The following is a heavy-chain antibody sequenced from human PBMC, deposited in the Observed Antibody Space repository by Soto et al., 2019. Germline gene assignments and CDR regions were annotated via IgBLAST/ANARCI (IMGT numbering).Heavy chain of an antibody. CDR2: IYSSGST. D-gene: IGHD3-22*01. V-gene: IGHV4-61*01. CDR1: GDSVSSGSSH. J-gene: IGHJ4*02. Sequence: PSETLSLTCTVSGDSVSSGSSHWNWIRQPPGKGLEWIGYIYSSGSTSYNPSLKSRVTISVDTSKNQFSLKLSSVTAADTAVYYCARIYYDSVFDYWGQGTLVTVSS. CDR3: ARIYYDSVFDY.